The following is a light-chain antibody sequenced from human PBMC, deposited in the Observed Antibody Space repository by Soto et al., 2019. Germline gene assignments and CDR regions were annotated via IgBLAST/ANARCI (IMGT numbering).Light chain of an antibody. Sequence: QSVLTQSPSASASLGASVKLTCTLSSEHSTYAIAWHQQQPERGPRCLMRINRDGSHDRGDGIPDRFSGSSSGAERYLTISSRQSEDEADYYCQTWGPGIRVFGGGTKLTVL. CDR2: INRDGSH. CDR1: SEHSTYA. CDR3: QTWGPGIRV. J-gene: IGLJ2*01. V-gene: IGLV4-69*01.